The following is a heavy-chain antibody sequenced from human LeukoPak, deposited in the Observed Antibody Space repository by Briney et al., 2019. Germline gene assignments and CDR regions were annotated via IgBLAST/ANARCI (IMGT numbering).Heavy chain of an antibody. V-gene: IGHV1-69*13. J-gene: IGHJ3*02. CDR2: IIPIFGTA. Sequence: ASVKVPCKASAGTFSSYAISWVRQAPGQGLEWMGGIIPIFGTANYAQKFQGRVTITADESTSTAYMELSSLRSEDTAVYYCARQGTVTTFWGAFDIWGQGTMVTVSS. CDR1: AGTFSSYA. CDR3: ARQGTVTTFWGAFDI. D-gene: IGHD4-17*01.